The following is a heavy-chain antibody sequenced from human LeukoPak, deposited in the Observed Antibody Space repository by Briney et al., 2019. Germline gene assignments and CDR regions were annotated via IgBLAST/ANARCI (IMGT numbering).Heavy chain of an antibody. V-gene: IGHV1-18*01. CDR1: GYSFTTYG. D-gene: IGHD6-6*01. CDR2: ISVYNGNT. J-gene: IGHJ5*02. Sequence: ASVKVSCKASGYSFTTYGINWVRQAPGQGLEWLGWISVYNGNTKYPQKFQGRVTMTTHTSTSTAYRELRSLRSDDTAVYYCARDSVAVRPGWFDPWGQGTLVIVSS. CDR3: ARDSVAVRPGWFDP.